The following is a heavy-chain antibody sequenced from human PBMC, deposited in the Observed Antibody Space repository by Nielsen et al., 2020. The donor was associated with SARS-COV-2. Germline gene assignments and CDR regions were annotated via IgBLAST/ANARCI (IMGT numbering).Heavy chain of an antibody. CDR3: ARRPSGGYARRFFDY. CDR2: IHYSGTP. J-gene: IGHJ4*02. V-gene: IGHV4-39*01. CDR1: GGPISIGSYY. D-gene: IGHD3-22*01. Sequence: SETLSLTCTVSGGPISIGSYYWGWIRQPPGKGLEWIGYIHYSGTPYYNPSLQSRVTISVDTSKNQFSLKLNSVTAADTAFYYCARRPSGGYARRFFDYWGQGALVTVSS.